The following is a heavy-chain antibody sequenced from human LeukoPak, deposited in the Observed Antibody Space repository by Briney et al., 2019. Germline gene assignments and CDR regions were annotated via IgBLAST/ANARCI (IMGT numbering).Heavy chain of an antibody. CDR1: ASTFALLS. Sequence: TSGTVSRNVSASTFALLSMHMVRQRQGPGLEWEGGLDPEGGETIYAQKFQGRVTMTEDTSTDTAYMELSSLRSEDTAVYYCATDSYYYGSGSYYNPVYWGQGTLVTVSS. V-gene: IGHV1-24*01. D-gene: IGHD3-10*01. J-gene: IGHJ4*02. CDR3: ATDSYYYGSGSYYNPVY. CDR2: LDPEGGET.